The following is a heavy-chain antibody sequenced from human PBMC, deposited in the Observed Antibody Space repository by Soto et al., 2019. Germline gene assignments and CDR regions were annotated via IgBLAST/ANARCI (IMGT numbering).Heavy chain of an antibody. Sequence: QLQLQESGPGLVKPSETLSLTCTVSGGPISSSSYYWSWIRQSPGKGLEWIGSIYYSGSTYYTPSLESRGTIAVHTAKNQSSLDLSSVTAAQTSVHYCARLGAWSATNFDYWAQGTLVTVSS. J-gene: IGHJ4*02. CDR1: GGPISSSSYY. CDR3: ARLGAWSATNFDY. D-gene: IGHD3-3*01. V-gene: IGHV4-39*01. CDR2: IYYSGST.